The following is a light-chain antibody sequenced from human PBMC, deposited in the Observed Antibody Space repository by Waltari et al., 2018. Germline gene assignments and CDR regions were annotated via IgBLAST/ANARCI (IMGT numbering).Light chain of an antibody. CDR3: CSYAGRNIWV. CDR2: EVI. Sequence: QSALTQPASVSGSPGQSITISCTGTRSDVSVSNIVSWYQQHPGKAPELVVYEVISRPSGVSNRFSGSESGNTASLTISGLQAEDEADYYCCSYAGRNIWVFGGGTKLTVL. V-gene: IGLV2-23*02. CDR1: RSDVSVSNI. J-gene: IGLJ3*02.